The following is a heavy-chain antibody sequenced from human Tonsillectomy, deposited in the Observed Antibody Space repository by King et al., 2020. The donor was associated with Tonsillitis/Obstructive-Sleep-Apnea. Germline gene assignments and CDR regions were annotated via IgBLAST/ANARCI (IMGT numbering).Heavy chain of an antibody. D-gene: IGHD6-19*01. CDR1: GGSIRSHY. J-gene: IGHJ5*02. CDR3: ARDWGGSGWTGVNWFDP. CDR2: IYFSGST. V-gene: IGHV4-59*11. Sequence: QLQESGPGLVKPSETLSLTCTVSGGSIRSHYWTWIWHPPGRGLEWIWHIYFSGSTSYNPSLKSRVTISVDTPNNPFSLRLGYVTGADTAVYYCARDWGGSGWTGVNWFDPWGPGTLVTVSS.